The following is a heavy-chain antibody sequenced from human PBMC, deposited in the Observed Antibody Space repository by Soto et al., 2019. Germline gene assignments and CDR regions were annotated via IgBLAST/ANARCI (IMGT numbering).Heavy chain of an antibody. V-gene: IGHV3-30*18. Sequence: GGSLRLSCAASGFTFSSYGMHWVRQAPGKGLEWVAVISYDGSNKYYADSVKGRFTISRDNSKNTRYLQMNSLRAEDTVVYYWAKSAECLLTGSYYSSGMTSGAKGPRSPSP. CDR2: ISYDGSNK. J-gene: IGHJ6*02. D-gene: IGHD3-3*01. CDR1: GFTFSSYG. CDR3: AKSAECLLTGSYYSSGMTS.